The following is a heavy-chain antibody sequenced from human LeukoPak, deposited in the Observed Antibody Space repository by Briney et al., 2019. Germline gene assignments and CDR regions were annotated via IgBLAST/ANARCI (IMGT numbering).Heavy chain of an antibody. CDR3: VRQLSDITSCPNY. V-gene: IGHV5-51*01. Sequence: KLGESLKISCKGSGYTFATYWIGWVRQMPGRGLEWMGIIYPGDSRTTYSPSFQGQVTISADKSIRTAYLQWNSLKASATAIYYCVRQLSDITSCPNYWGPGTLITVAS. D-gene: IGHD2-2*01. CDR1: GYTFATYW. J-gene: IGHJ4*02. CDR2: IYPGDSRT.